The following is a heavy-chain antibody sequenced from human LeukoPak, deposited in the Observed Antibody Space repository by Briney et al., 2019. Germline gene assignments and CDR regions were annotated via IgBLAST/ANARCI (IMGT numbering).Heavy chain of an antibody. J-gene: IGHJ5*02. CDR2: MNTNSGNT. D-gene: IGHD2-15*01. V-gene: IGHV1-8*01. Sequence: ASVKVSCKASGYTFTSYDINWVRQATGQGREWMGWMNTNSGNTGYAQKFQGRVTMTRNTSISTAYMELSSLRSEDTAVYYCARGGYCSGGSCYRNWFDPWGQGTLVTVSS. CDR1: GYTFTSYD. CDR3: ARGGYCSGGSCYRNWFDP.